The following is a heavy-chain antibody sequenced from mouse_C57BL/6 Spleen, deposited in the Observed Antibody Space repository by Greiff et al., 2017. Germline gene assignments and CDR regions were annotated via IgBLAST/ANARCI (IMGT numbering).Heavy chain of an antibody. D-gene: IGHD1-1*01. CDR1: GYAFSSSW. V-gene: IGHV1-82*01. CDR3: ARVATVVAKEEAWFAY. CDR2: IYPGDGDT. J-gene: IGHJ3*01. Sequence: VKLQESGPELVKPGASVKISCKASGYAFSSSWMNWVKQRPGKGLEWIGRIYPGDGDTNYNGKFKGKATLTADKSSSTAYMQLSSLTSEDSAVYFCARVATVVAKEEAWFAYWGQGTLVTVSA.